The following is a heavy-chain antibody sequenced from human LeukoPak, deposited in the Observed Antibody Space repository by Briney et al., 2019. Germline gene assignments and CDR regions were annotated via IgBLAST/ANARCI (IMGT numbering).Heavy chain of an antibody. CDR3: ARDDCSSISCYHNWFDP. Sequence: GGSLRLSCAASGFTFSSYWMSWVRQAPGKGLEWVANIKQDGSEKYYVDSVKGRFTISRDNVKNSLYLQMNSLRAEDTAVYYCARDDCSSISCYHNWFDPWGQGTLVTVSS. D-gene: IGHD2-2*01. CDR1: GFTFSSYW. CDR2: IKQDGSEK. V-gene: IGHV3-7*01. J-gene: IGHJ5*02.